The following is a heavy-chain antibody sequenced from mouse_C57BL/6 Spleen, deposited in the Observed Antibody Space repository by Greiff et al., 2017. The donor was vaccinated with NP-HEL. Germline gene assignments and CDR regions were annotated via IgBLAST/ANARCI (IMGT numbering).Heavy chain of an antibody. CDR2: INPYNGGT. D-gene: IGHD2-3*01. CDR3: ARGIYDGYSWFAY. Sequence: EVQLQQSGPVLVKPGASVKMSCKASGYTFTDYYMNWVKQSHGKSLEWIGVINPYNGGTSYNQKFKGKATLTVDKSSSTAYMELNSLTSEDSAVYYCARGIYDGYSWFAYWGQGTLVTVSA. CDR1: GYTFTDYY. J-gene: IGHJ3*01. V-gene: IGHV1-19*01.